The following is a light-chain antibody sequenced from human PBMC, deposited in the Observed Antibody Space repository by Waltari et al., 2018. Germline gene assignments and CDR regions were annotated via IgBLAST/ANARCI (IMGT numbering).Light chain of an antibody. CDR1: QSISNDY. Sequence: DIVLTQSPGTLSLSPGERATLSCRASQSISNDYLAWYQQKPGQAPRLLIYGASTRATGIPDRFSGSGSGTDFILTISRLEPEDFAVYFCQQYDSSTTFGQGTKMDIK. V-gene: IGKV3-20*01. CDR2: GAS. CDR3: QQYDSSTT. J-gene: IGKJ1*01.